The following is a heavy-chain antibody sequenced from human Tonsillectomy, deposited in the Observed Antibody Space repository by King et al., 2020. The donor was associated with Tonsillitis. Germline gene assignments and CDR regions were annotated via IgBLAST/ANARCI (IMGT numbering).Heavy chain of an antibody. J-gene: IGHJ5*02. Sequence: QLQESGPGLVKPSETLSLTCTVSGGSISSYYWSWSRQPAGKGLEWIGRIYTSGSTNYNPSLKSRVTMSVDTSKNQFSLKLRSVTAADTAVYYCARDSAVPAATGLDKGWFDPWGQGTLVTVSS. V-gene: IGHV4-4*07. CDR3: ARDSAVPAATGLDKGWFDP. D-gene: IGHD2-2*01. CDR2: IYTSGST. CDR1: GGSISSYY.